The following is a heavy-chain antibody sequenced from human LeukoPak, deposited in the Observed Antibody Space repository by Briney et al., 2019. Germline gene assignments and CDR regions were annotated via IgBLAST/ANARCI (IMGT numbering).Heavy chain of an antibody. CDR1: GVSINTYY. CDR2: IYNGGNT. J-gene: IGHJ4*02. D-gene: IGHD1-26*01. Sequence: PSETLSLTCTVSGVSINTYYASWIRQAPGKGLEFIGFIYNGGNTNYNPSHKSRATISVDTSNNQFSLRLTSVTAADTAMYYCAAGPWELDFWGQGTLVTVSS. CDR3: AAGPWELDF. V-gene: IGHV4-4*09.